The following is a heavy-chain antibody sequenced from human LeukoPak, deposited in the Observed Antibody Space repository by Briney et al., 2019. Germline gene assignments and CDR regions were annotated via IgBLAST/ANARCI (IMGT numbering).Heavy chain of an antibody. CDR1: GFTFSGYA. V-gene: IGHV3-30*04. D-gene: IGHD2-21*01. CDR2: ISYDGSNT. CDR3: AREYCGGECYSGFDF. Sequence: GGSLRLSCVASGFTFSGYAIHWVRQAPGKGLECVALISYDGSNTDYKRSVKGRFTISRGNSKNTLYLQMNSLRAEDSAVYYCAREYCGGECYSGFDFWGQGTLVSVSS. J-gene: IGHJ5*01.